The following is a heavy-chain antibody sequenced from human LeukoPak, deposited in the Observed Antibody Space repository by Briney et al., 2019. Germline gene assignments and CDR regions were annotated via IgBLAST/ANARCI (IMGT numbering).Heavy chain of an antibody. V-gene: IGHV4-59*01. CDR1: GGSISSYY. CDR3: ASSEYSSSSPDY. D-gene: IGHD6-6*01. Sequence: SETLSLTCTVSGGSISSYYWSWIRQPPGKGLEWIGYIYYSGSTNYNPSLKSRVTITVDTSKNQFSLKLSSVTAADTAVYYCASSEYSSSSPDYWGQGTLVTVSS. J-gene: IGHJ4*02. CDR2: IYYSGST.